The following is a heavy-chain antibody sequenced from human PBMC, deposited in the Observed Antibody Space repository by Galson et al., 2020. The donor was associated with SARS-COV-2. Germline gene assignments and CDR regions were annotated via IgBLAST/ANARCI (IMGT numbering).Heavy chain of an antibody. D-gene: IGHD6-19*01. CDR3: ARDESSSGWCFDY. Sequence: GGSLRLSCAASGFTFSSYGMHWVRQAPGKGLEWVAVIWYDGSNKYYADSVKGRFTISRDNSKNTLYLQMNSLRAEDTAVYYCARDESSSGWCFDYWGQGTLVTVSS. CDR1: GFTFSSYG. J-gene: IGHJ4*02. CDR2: IWYDGSNK. V-gene: IGHV3-33*01.